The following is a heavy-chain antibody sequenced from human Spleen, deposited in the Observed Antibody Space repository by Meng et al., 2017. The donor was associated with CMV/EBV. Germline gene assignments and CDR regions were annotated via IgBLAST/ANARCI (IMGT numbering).Heavy chain of an antibody. V-gene: IGHV3-21*01. J-gene: IGHJ5*02. CDR1: GFTFSSFS. CDR2: ISSSSHYI. D-gene: IGHD3-10*01. Sequence: GESLKISCAASGFTFSSFSMNWVCQAPGKGLEWVSSISSSSHYIYYADSVKGRFTISRDNARNSLYLQMNSLRAEDTAVYYCARDYYYGSGSYSCFDPWGQGTLVTVSS. CDR3: ARDYYYGSGSYSCFDP.